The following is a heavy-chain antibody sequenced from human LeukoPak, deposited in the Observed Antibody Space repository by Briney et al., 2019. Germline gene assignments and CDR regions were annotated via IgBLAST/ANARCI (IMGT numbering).Heavy chain of an antibody. Sequence: PSETLSLTCAVYGGSFSGYYWSWIRQPPGKGLEWIGEINHSGSTNYNPSLKSRVTMSVDTSKNQFSLKLSSVTAADTAVYYCAIATPPIDYDILTGSDAFDIWGQGTMVTVSS. CDR1: GGSFSGYY. V-gene: IGHV4-34*01. D-gene: IGHD3-9*01. CDR3: AIATPPIDYDILTGSDAFDI. J-gene: IGHJ3*02. CDR2: INHSGST.